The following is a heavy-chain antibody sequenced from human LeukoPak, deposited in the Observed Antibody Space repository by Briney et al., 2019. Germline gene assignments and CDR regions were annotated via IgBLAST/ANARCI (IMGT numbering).Heavy chain of an antibody. J-gene: IGHJ6*02. CDR3: ARDRLSPKYYYYGMDV. D-gene: IGHD6-6*01. V-gene: IGHV3-23*01. CDR2: ISGSGAST. CDR1: GFPFSNAW. Sequence: GGSLRLSCAVFGSGFPFSNAWMSWVRQAPGKGLEWVSAISGSGASTYYADSVKGRFTISRDNSKNTLYLQMNGLRAGDTALYYCARDRLSPKYYYYGMDVWGQGTTVTVSS.